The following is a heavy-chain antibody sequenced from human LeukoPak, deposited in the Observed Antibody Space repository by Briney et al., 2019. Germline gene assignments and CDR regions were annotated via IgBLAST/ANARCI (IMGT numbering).Heavy chain of an antibody. J-gene: IGHJ4*02. CDR2: IKQDGSKK. CDR1: GFTFSSYW. CDR3: TRVGYIDEGIDY. V-gene: IGHV3-7*04. D-gene: IGHD5-24*01. Sequence: PGGSLRLSCVASGFTFSSYWMTWVRQAPGKGQEWVANIKQDGSKKSYVDSVKGRFTISRDNAKNSLYLQMNSLRAEDTAIYYCTRVGYIDEGIDYWGQGTLVTVSS.